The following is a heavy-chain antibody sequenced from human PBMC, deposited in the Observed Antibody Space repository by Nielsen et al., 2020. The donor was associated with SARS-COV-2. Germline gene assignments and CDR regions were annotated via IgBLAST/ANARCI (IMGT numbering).Heavy chain of an antibody. Sequence: GESLKISCAASGFTFSSYWMNWVRQAPGKGLEWVANIKQDGSEKYYGDSVKGRFTISRDNAKNSLYLQMNSLRAEDTALYYCANGGSPNAFDIWGQGTMVTVSS. CDR3: ANGGSPNAFDI. V-gene: IGHV3-7*03. CDR1: GFTFSSYW. CDR2: IKQDGSEK. J-gene: IGHJ3*02. D-gene: IGHD3-16*01.